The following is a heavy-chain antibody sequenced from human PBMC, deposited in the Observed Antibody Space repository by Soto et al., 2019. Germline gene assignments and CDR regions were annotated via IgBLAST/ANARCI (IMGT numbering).Heavy chain of an antibody. V-gene: IGHV4-4*07. CDR2: IYTSGST. CDR1: RGSISSNY. Sequence: SETLSLTGTVARGSISSNYWSWIRQPAGNGLEWIGRIYTSGSTNYDPSHKSRVTMSVDTSKNQFSLKLSSVTAADTAVYYCARDGSNSRYSGYDGIWGQGTMVTVSS. D-gene: IGHD5-12*01. J-gene: IGHJ3*02. CDR3: ARDGSNSRYSGYDGI.